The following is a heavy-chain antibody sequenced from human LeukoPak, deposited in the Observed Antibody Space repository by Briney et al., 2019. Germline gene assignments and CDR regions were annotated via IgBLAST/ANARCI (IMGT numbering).Heavy chain of an antibody. D-gene: IGHD3-10*01. CDR1: GGSFSGYY. Sequence: KPSETLSLTCAVYGGSFSGYYWSWIRQPPGKGLEWIGEINHSGSTNYNPSLKSRVTISVDTSKNQFSLKLSSVTAADTAVYYCARVNYYGSGSYDYWGQGTQVTVSS. V-gene: IGHV4-34*01. CDR2: INHSGST. CDR3: ARVNYYGSGSYDY. J-gene: IGHJ4*02.